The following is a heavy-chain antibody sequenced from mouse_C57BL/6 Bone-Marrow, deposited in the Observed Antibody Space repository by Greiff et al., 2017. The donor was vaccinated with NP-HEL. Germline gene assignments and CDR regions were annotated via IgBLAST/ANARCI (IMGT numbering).Heavy chain of an antibody. CDR1: GFTFSSYA. CDR3: ARQEKGYYGYYYAMDY. CDR2: ISSGGHFT. D-gene: IGHD1-1*01. V-gene: IGHV5-9-3*01. J-gene: IGHJ4*01. Sequence: EVKVVEPGGGLVKPGGSLKLSCAASGFTFSSYAMSWVRQTPEKGLEWVTTISSGGHFTYYPDSVKGRFTISIDNANNTLYMQMSSLGSEDTAMYYCARQEKGYYGYYYAMDYWGQGTSVTVSS.